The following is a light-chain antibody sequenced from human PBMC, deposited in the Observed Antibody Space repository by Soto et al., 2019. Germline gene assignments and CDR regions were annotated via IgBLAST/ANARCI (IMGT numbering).Light chain of an antibody. CDR2: KVS. CDR1: QSLLYSDRNTY. J-gene: IGKJ2*01. Sequence: DVVITQSPLSLPVTLGQPASISCRSSQSLLYSDRNTYLNWFHQRPGQSPRRLIYKVSNRDSGVPDRFSGSGSVTDFTLRISRVEAEDVGVYYCMQGTHWPPTFGQGTKLEIK. V-gene: IGKV2-30*01. CDR3: MQGTHWPPT.